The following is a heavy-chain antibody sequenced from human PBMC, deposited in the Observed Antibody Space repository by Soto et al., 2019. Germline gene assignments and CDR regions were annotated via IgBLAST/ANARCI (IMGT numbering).Heavy chain of an antibody. V-gene: IGHV2-5*02. Sequence: QITLKESGPTLVKPTQTLTLTCTFSGFSLSTSGVGVAWIRQPPGEALEWLALIYWDDDERYSPSLKSRLTTTKVTSNNQWVLTMTDTDPVDTATYYCAHRRDTAGGNWFDPWGQGTLVTVSS. D-gene: IGHD5-18*01. CDR2: IYWDDDE. CDR3: AHRRDTAGGNWFDP. CDR1: GFSLSTSGVG. J-gene: IGHJ5*02.